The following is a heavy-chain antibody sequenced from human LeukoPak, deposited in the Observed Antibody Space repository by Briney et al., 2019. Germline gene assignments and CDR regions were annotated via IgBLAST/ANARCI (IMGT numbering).Heavy chain of an antibody. J-gene: IGHJ4*02. Sequence: PGGSLRLSCAASGFTFSSYSMNWVRQAPGKGPEWVSYISSSSSTIYYADSVKGRFTISRDSAKNSLYLQMNSLRAEDTAVYYCARDQGGGYSYGWQSFDYWGQGTLVTVSS. D-gene: IGHD5-18*01. CDR2: ISSSSSTI. CDR3: ARDQGGGYSYGWQSFDY. CDR1: GFTFSSYS. V-gene: IGHV3-48*04.